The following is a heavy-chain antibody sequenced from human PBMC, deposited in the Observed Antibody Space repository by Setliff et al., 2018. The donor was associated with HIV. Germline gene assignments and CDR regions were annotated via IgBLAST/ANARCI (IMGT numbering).Heavy chain of an antibody. J-gene: IGHJ6*03. Sequence: ASVKVSCKASGYTFTSYYMHWVRQAPGQGLEWMGMINPSGGSTSYAQKFQGRVTMTRDTSTSTVYMELSSLRSEDTAVYYCARDYYCSCGSCHYYYYYMDVWGKGTTVTVSS. CDR3: ARDYYCSCGSCHYYYYYMDV. V-gene: IGHV1-46*01. CDR1: GYTFTSYY. CDR2: INPSGGST. D-gene: IGHD2-15*01.